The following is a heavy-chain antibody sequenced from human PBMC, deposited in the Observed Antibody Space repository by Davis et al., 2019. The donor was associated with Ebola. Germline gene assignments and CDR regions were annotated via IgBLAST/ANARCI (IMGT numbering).Heavy chain of an antibody. V-gene: IGHV3-21*04. CDR1: GFTFSSYS. D-gene: IGHD3-10*01. CDR2: ISSSSSYI. J-gene: IGHJ4*02. Sequence: GGSLRLSCAASGFTFSSYSMNWVRQAPGKGLEWVSSISSSSSYIYYADSVKGRFTISRDNSKNTLYLQINSLRDEDTAVYYCAKAGRDQLLCYFDSWGQGTLVTVSS. CDR3: AKAGRDQLLCYFDS.